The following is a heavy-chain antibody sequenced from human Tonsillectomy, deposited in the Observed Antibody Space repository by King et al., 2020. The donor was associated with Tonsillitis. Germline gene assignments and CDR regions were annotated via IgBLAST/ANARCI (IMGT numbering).Heavy chain of an antibody. J-gene: IGHJ6*02. D-gene: IGHD5-18*01. Sequence: QLVQSGAEVKKPGESLRISCKGSGYSFTSYWISWVRQMPGKGLEWMGRIYPSDSYTNYSPSFQGHVTISADKSISTAYLQWSSLKASDTAMYYCARESYGEIGYYYCGMDVWGQGTTVTVSS. CDR1: GYSFTSYW. CDR2: IYPSDSYT. V-gene: IGHV5-10-1*03. CDR3: ARESYGEIGYYYCGMDV.